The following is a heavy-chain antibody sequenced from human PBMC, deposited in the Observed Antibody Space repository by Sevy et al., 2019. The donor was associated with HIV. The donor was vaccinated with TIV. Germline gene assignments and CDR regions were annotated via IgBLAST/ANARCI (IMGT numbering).Heavy chain of an antibody. V-gene: IGHV3-21*01. CDR2: ISSSGKYI. J-gene: IGHJ3*02. Sequence: GGSLRLSCAASGFTFSSYSMDWVRQAPGKGLEWVSSISSSGKYIYYADSVKGRFTISRDNAENSLFLQMNSLRADDPAVYYCAGEVHCGGDWYLVSAFDIWGQGTMVTVSS. CDR3: AGEVHCGGDWYLVSAFDI. CDR1: GFTFSSYS. D-gene: IGHD2-21*02.